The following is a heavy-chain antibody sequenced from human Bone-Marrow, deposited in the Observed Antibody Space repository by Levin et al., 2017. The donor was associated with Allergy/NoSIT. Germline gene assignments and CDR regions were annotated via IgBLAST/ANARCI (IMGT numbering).Heavy chain of an antibody. D-gene: IGHD1/OR15-1a*01. J-gene: IGHJ4*02. V-gene: IGHV3-74*03. CDR3: GREDGTTKDFDY. Sequence: GESLKISCAASGFTFNTYWMHWVRLGPGKGLVWVSRINRDGSSIAYADSVKGRFTISRDNAKNTLYLQMHSLRAEDTGVYYCGREDGTTKDFDYWGQGTLVTVSS. CDR2: INRDGSSI. CDR1: GFTFNTYW.